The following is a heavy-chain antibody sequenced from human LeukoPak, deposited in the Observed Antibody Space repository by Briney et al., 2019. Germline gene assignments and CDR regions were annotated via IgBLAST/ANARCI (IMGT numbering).Heavy chain of an antibody. Sequence: SVKVSCKASGGTFSSYAISWVRQAPGQGLERMGGIIPIFGTANYAQKFQGRVTITTDESTSTAYMELSSLRSEDTAVYYCAGGLAARPSRWFDPWGQGTLVTVSS. CDR2: IIPIFGTA. CDR3: AGGLAARPSRWFDP. V-gene: IGHV1-69*05. J-gene: IGHJ5*02. D-gene: IGHD6-6*01. CDR1: GGTFSSYA.